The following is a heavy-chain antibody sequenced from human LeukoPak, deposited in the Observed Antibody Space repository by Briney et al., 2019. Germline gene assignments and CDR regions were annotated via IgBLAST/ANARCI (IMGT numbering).Heavy chain of an antibody. V-gene: IGHV3-23*01. CDR2: ISGRGTT. CDR1: GFTFSSYA. Sequence: PGGSLRLSCAASGFTFSSYAMTWVRQAPGKGLEWVSAISGRGTTYYADSVKGRFTISRDNAKNSLYLQMNSLRAEDTAVYYCARVIGGIRYFDWYNWFDPWGQGTLVTVSS. D-gene: IGHD3-9*01. J-gene: IGHJ5*02. CDR3: ARVIGGIRYFDWYNWFDP.